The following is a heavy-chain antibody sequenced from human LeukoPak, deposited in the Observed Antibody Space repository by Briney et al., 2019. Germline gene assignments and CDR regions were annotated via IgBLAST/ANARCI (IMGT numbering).Heavy chain of an antibody. J-gene: IGHJ6*04. D-gene: IGHD2-2*01. V-gene: IGHV1-8*01. CDR3: ARDHIRRGCGTNICYPMDV. CDR1: GYTFTSYD. CDR2: MNPNSGNT. Sequence: GASVKVSCKASGYTFTSYDINWVRQATGQGLEWMGWMNPNSGNTGYAQKFQGRVTMTRNTSISTAYMELSSLRSEDTAVYYCARDHIRRGCGTNICYPMDVWGKGTTVTVSS.